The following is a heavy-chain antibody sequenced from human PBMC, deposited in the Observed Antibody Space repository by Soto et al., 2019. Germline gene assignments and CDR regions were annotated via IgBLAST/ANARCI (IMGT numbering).Heavy chain of an antibody. CDR3: ARDNPPYCYDSSGPLDY. CDR1: GGTFSSYA. J-gene: IGHJ4*02. V-gene: IGHV1-69*13. CDR2: IIPIFGTA. Sequence: ASVKVSCKASGGTFSSYAISWVRQAPGQGLEWMGGIIPIFGTANYAQKFQGRVTTTADESTSTAYMELSSLRSEDTAVYYCARDNPPYCYDSSGPLDYWGQGTLVTVS. D-gene: IGHD3-22*01.